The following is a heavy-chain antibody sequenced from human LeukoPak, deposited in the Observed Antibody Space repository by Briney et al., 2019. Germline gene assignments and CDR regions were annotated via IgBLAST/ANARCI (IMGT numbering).Heavy chain of an antibody. J-gene: IGHJ4*02. Sequence: PGGSLRLSCAASGSTFSSYSMNWVRQAPGKGLEWVSYISSSSSTIYYADSVKGRFTISRDNAKNSLYLQMNSLRAEDTAVYYCASHGRTGLGYFDYWGQGTLVTVSS. V-gene: IGHV3-48*04. CDR1: GSTFSSYS. CDR3: ASHGRTGLGYFDY. D-gene: IGHD1-1*01. CDR2: ISSSSSTI.